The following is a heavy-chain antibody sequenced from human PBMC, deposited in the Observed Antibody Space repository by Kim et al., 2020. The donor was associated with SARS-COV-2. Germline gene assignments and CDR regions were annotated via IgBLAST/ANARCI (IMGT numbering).Heavy chain of an antibody. D-gene: IGHD6-19*01. CDR3: AKVATGIAVAGRPLFDY. J-gene: IGHJ4*02. V-gene: IGHV3-30*02. Sequence: VKGRFTITRDNSRNTLYLQMNSLRAEDTAVYYCAKVATGIAVAGRPLFDYWGQGTLVTVSS.